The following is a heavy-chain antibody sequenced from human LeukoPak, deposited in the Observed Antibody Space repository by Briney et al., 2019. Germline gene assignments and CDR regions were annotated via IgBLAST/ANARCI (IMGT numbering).Heavy chain of an antibody. CDR2: LKSDGSST. Sequence: GGSLRLSRAASGFNLSSYYMDWVRQGPGKGLVWVSRLKSDGSSTKYADSVKGRFTISRDDAKNTLYLQMTSLRVEDAAVYYCARTTLETQYFDRWGQGTLVTVSS. CDR1: GFNLSSYY. D-gene: IGHD1-1*01. V-gene: IGHV3-74*03. CDR3: ARTTLETQYFDR. J-gene: IGHJ4*02.